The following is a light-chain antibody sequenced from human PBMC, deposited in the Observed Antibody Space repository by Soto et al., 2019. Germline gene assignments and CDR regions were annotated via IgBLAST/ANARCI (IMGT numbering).Light chain of an antibody. V-gene: IGKV1-39*01. CDR1: QSISSY. J-gene: IGKJ3*01. Sequence: DIQMTQSPSSLSASVGDRVTITCRASQSISSYLNWYQQKPGKATKLLIYAASSLQSGVPSRFSGSGSWTDFTLTISSLQPEDFATYYCQQSYSTPFTFGPGNKVDIK. CDR2: AAS. CDR3: QQSYSTPFT.